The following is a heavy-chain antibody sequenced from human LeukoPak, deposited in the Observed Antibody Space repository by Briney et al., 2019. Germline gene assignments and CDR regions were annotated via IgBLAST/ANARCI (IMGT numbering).Heavy chain of an antibody. CDR3: ARGLWGYCSGGSCRNWFDP. J-gene: IGHJ5*02. D-gene: IGHD2-15*01. CDR1: GYTFTGYY. CDR2: INPNSGGT. V-gene: IGHV1-2*02. Sequence: ASVKVSCKASGYTFTGYYMHWVRQAPGQGLEWMGWINPNSGGTNYAQKFQGRVTMTRDTSISTAYMELSRLRSDDTAVYYCARGLWGYCSGGSCRNWFDPWGQGTLVTVSS.